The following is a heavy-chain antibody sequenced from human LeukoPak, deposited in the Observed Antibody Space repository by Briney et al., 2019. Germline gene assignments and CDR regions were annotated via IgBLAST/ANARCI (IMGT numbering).Heavy chain of an antibody. CDR1: GGSFSGYY. V-gene: IGHV4-34*01. Sequence: PSETLSLTCAVYGGSFSGYYWSWVRQPPGKGLGWIGEINHSRSTNYNTSLRSRVTISVDTSKNQFSLKLSSVTAADTAMYYCERIAEALDVWGKGTTVTVSS. CDR2: INHSRST. CDR3: ERIAEALDV. J-gene: IGHJ6*04.